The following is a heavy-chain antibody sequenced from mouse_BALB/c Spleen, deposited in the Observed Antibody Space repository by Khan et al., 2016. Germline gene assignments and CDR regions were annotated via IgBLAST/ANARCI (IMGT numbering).Heavy chain of an antibody. V-gene: IGHV3-8*02. Sequence: EVQLQESGPSLVKPSQTLSLTCSVTGDSITSGYWNWIRKFPGNKLEYMGYISYSGSTYHNPSLKSRISITRDTSKNQYYLQLNSVTTEDTATYYCARWDGNYGYYAMDYWGQGTSVTVSS. CDR3: ARWDGNYGYYAMDY. D-gene: IGHD2-1*01. J-gene: IGHJ4*01. CDR1: GDSITSGY. CDR2: ISYSGST.